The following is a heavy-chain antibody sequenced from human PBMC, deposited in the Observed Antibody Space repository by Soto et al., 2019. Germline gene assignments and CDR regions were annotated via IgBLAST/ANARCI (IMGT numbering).Heavy chain of an antibody. Sequence: GGSLRLSCAASGFTVSSNYMSWVRQAPRKGLEWVSVIYSGGSTYYADSVKGRFTISRDNSKNTLYLQMNSLRAEDTAVYYCARERITMVRGVIIGYYGMDVWGQGTTVTVSS. CDR2: IYSGGST. J-gene: IGHJ6*02. CDR1: GFTVSSNY. CDR3: ARERITMVRGVIIGYYGMDV. D-gene: IGHD3-10*01. V-gene: IGHV3-53*01.